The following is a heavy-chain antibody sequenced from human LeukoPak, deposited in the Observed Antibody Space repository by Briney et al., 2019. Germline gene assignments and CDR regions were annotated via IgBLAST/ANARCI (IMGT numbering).Heavy chain of an antibody. J-gene: IGHJ4*02. Sequence: SETLSLTCTVSGGSISSGTYYWNWIRQPAGKGLEWIGRIYTSGNTNYHPSLKSRVTISVDTSKNQFSLKLSSVTAADTAVYHCARSIGYFDPGFDYWGQGTLVTVSS. CDR3: ARSIGYFDPGFDY. V-gene: IGHV4-61*02. D-gene: IGHD6-19*01. CDR1: GGSISSGTYY. CDR2: IYTSGNT.